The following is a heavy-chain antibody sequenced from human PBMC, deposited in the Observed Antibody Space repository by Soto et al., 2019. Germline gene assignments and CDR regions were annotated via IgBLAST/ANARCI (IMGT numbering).Heavy chain of an antibody. CDR2: VGTANANT. Sequence: QVQLVQSGPEVTMPGASVKVYGKTSGYTFTAYGLAWLRQAPGQRPEWLGWVGTANANTNYAEKFQGRVTTTSDRSTTTTYMELRSLRSDDTAVYYCARELNTDPTAYYSFAYWGQGTLVTVSS. CDR3: ARELNTDPTAYYSFAY. D-gene: IGHD3-9*01. CDR1: GYTFTAYG. V-gene: IGHV1-18*01. J-gene: IGHJ4*02.